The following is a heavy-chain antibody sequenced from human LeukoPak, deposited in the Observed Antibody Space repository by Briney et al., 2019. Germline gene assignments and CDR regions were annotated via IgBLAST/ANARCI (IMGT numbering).Heavy chain of an antibody. CDR2: ISSSSSYI. CDR3: ARLSGGNSGY. Sequence: GVSLRLSCAASGFTFSSYSMNWVRQAPGKGREWVSSISSSSSYIYYADSVKGRFTIPRDNAKNSLYLQMNSLRAEDTAVYYCARLSGGNSGYWGQGTLVTVSS. D-gene: IGHD4-23*01. CDR1: GFTFSSYS. V-gene: IGHV3-21*01. J-gene: IGHJ4*02.